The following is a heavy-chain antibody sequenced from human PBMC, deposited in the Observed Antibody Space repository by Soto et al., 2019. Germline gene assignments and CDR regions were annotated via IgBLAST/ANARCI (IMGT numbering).Heavy chain of an antibody. D-gene: IGHD4-17*01. CDR3: ARRYGASFDY. CDR2: IYYSGNT. V-gene: IGHV4-31*03. CDR1: GGSISSNDFY. J-gene: IGHJ4*02. Sequence: PSETLSLTCIVSGGSISSNDFYWSWIRQHPGKGLEWIGYIYYSGNTYYNPSLKSRVTILVDTSKNQFSLKVSPVTAADTAVYYCARRYGASFDYWGQGTLVTVSS.